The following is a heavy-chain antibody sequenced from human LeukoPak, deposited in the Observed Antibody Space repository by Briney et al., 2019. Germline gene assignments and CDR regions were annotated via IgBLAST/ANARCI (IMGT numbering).Heavy chain of an antibody. CDR1: GGTFSSYA. V-gene: IGHV1-69*13. CDR3: ARDSFHYGSGSYYTLDY. CDR2: IIPIFGTA. J-gene: IGHJ4*02. D-gene: IGHD3-10*01. Sequence: SVKVSCKASGGTFSSYAISWVRQAPGQGLEWMGGIIPIFGTANYAQKFQGRVTITADESTSTAYMELSSLRSEDTAVYYCARDSFHYGSGSYYTLDYRGQGTLVTVSS.